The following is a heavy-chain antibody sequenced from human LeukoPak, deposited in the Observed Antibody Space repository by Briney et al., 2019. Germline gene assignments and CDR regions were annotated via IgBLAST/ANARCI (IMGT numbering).Heavy chain of an antibody. D-gene: IGHD4-17*01. CDR2: IWYDGSNK. CDR1: GFTFSSYA. CDR3: AREHTTVTSYFDY. V-gene: IGHV3-33*08. J-gene: IGHJ4*02. Sequence: GGSLRLSCAASGFTFSSYAMSWVRQAPGKGLEWVAVIWYDGSNKYYADSVKGRFTISRDNSKNTLYLQMNSLRAEDTAVYYCAREHTTVTSYFDYWGQGTLVTVSS.